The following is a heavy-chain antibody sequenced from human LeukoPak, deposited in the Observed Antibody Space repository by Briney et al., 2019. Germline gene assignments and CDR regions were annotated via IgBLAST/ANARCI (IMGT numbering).Heavy chain of an antibody. CDR3: AKDQGRDYAPYGSATQFF. V-gene: IGHV3-33*06. CDR2: IWYDGSNK. J-gene: IGHJ4*02. Sequence: GGSLRLSCAASGFTFSSYGMHWVRQAPGKGLEWVAVIWYDGSNKYYADSVKGRFTISRDNSQNTLYLVMNSLRAEDTATYYCAKDQGRDYAPYGSATQFFWGQGALVTVSS. D-gene: IGHD4-17*01. CDR1: GFTFSSYG.